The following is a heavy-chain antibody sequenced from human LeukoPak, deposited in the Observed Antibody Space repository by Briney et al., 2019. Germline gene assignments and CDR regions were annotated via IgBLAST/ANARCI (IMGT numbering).Heavy chain of an antibody. Sequence: GGSLTLSCAASGFTFSSFWMSWVRHAPGKGLEWVAYIKQEGSEKYYVDTVKSRFTISRDNAKNALYLQMNSLRAEDTAVYYCARGQHYDFWSGRSSHTLYYYYMDVWGKGTTVTVSS. CDR2: IKQEGSEK. CDR1: GFTFSSFW. J-gene: IGHJ6*03. CDR3: ARGQHYDFWSGRSSHTLYYYYMDV. V-gene: IGHV3-7*01. D-gene: IGHD3-3*01.